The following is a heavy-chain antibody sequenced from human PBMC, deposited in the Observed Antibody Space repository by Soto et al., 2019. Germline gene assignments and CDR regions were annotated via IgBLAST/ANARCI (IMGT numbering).Heavy chain of an antibody. CDR3: AKGTDPRYYNYGMGV. D-gene: IGHD2-21*02. V-gene: IGHV3-30*18. CDR2: ISYDGSNK. CDR1: GFTFSSYG. J-gene: IGHJ6*02. Sequence: QVQLVESGGGVVQPGRSLRLSCAASGFTFSSYGMHWVRQAPGKGLEWVAVISYDGSNKYYADSVKGRFTISRDNSKNTLYLQMNSLRAEDTAVYYCAKGTDPRYYNYGMGVWGRGITGTVSS.